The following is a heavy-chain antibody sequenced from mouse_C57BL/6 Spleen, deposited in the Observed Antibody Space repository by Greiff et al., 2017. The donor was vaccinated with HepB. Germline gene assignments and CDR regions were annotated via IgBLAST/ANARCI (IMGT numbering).Heavy chain of an antibody. CDR2: INPGSGGT. CDR3: AREGDDYGAWFAY. D-gene: IGHD2-4*01. J-gene: IGHJ3*01. Sequence: VQLQQSGAELVRPGTSVKVSCKASGYAFTNYLIEWVKQRPGQGLEWIGVINPGSGGTNYNEKFKGKATLTADKSSSTAYMQLSSLTSEDSAVYFCAREGDDYGAWFAYWGQGTLVTVSA. CDR1: GYAFTNYL. V-gene: IGHV1-54*01.